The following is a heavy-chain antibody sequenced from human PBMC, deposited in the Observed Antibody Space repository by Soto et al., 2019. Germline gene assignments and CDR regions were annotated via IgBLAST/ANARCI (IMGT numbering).Heavy chain of an antibody. D-gene: IGHD4-17*01. CDR3: ARTVLGPGESMAV. CDR1: GYTFTGYY. J-gene: IGHJ6*02. V-gene: IGHV1-2*04. CDR2: INPNSGGT. Sequence: ASVKVSCKASGYTFTGYYMHWVRQAPGQGLEWMGWINPNSGGTNYAQKFQGWVTMTRDTSISTAYMELSRLRSDDTAVYYCARTVLGPGESMAVWGQGTTVTVSS.